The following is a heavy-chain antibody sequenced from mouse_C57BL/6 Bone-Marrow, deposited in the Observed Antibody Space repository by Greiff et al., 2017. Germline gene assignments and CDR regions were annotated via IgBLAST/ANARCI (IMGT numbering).Heavy chain of an antibody. V-gene: IGHV1-64*01. J-gene: IGHJ2*01. CDR3: ASPLYLQRYYFDY. D-gene: IGHD2-3*01. Sequence: VQLQQPGAELVKPGASVKLSCKASGYTFTSYWMHWVKQRPGQGLEWIGMIHPNSGSTNYNEKFKSKATLTVDKSSSTAYMQLRNLTSVDSAVYSCASPLYLQRYYFDYWGQGTTLTVSS. CDR1: GYTFTSYW. CDR2: IHPNSGST.